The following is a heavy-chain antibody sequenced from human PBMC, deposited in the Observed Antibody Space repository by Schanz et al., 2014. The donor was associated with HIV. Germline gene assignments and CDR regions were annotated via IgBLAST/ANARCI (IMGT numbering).Heavy chain of an antibody. D-gene: IGHD5-18*01. CDR2: IKQDGSEK. J-gene: IGHJ4*02. V-gene: IGHV3-7*01. CDR1: GFIFSSYT. Sequence: EVQLMDSGGGLVRPGRSQRLSCAASGFIFSSYTIYWVRQTPEKGVEWVANIKQDGSEKYYVDSVKGRFTISRDNPKTSLYLQMSSLRAEDTAVYYCAREGATGYITYWGQGTLVTVSP. CDR3: AREGATGYITY.